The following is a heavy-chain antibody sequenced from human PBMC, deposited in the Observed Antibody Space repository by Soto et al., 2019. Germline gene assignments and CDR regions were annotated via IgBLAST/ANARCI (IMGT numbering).Heavy chain of an antibody. Sequence: PSETLSLTCTVSGGSISSYYWSWIRQPPGKGLEWIGYIYYSGSTNYNPSLKSRVTISVDTSKNQFSLKLSSVTAADTAVYYCARADNSGYGDYDYFDYWGQGTLVTVSS. CDR3: ARADNSGYGDYDYFDY. V-gene: IGHV4-59*01. J-gene: IGHJ4*02. D-gene: IGHD4-17*01. CDR1: GGSISSYY. CDR2: IYYSGST.